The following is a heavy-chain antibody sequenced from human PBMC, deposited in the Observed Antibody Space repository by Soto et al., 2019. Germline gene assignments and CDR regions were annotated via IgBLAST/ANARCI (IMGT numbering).Heavy chain of an antibody. D-gene: IGHD3-16*01. V-gene: IGHV1-18*01. CDR3: AKGRGGKTVANFGMDV. J-gene: IGHJ6*02. CDR1: GYTFTNYG. CDR2: VSPFGGAT. Sequence: ASVKVSCKASGYTFTNYGVSWVRQAPGQGLEWMGLVSPFGGATAYAQRFKGRVTVTMDKSSTSSYLELSSLRSDDTAVYYCAKGRGGKTVANFGMDVWGQGVTVTVSS.